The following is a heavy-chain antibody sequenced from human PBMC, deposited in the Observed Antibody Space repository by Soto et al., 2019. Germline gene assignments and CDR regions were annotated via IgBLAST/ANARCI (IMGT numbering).Heavy chain of an antibody. CDR1: GFTFSSYD. D-gene: IGHD3-10*01. CDR3: AKGAGSDSGRH. Sequence: EVPLLESGGGLVQPGGSLRVSCEASGFTFSSYDMNWVRQAPGKGLEWVSGISGSGGSKHYADSVKGRFTISRDNSRNTLYLQMNSLRVDDTAVYYCAKGAGSDSGRHWGQGTLVTVSS. V-gene: IGHV3-23*01. J-gene: IGHJ4*02. CDR2: ISGSGGSK.